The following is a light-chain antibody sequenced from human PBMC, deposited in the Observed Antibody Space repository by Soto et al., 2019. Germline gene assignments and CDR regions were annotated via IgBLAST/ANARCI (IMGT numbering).Light chain of an antibody. CDR2: DAS. Sequence: EIVLTQSPVTLSLSPGERATLYCRASQSVTTFFAWYQQKPGQAPRLLIYDASKRATGIPARFSGSGSGTEVTLTISSLEPEDFAVYYCQQRTNWPLTFGGGTKVEIK. CDR3: QQRTNWPLT. CDR1: QSVTTF. J-gene: IGKJ4*01. V-gene: IGKV3-11*01.